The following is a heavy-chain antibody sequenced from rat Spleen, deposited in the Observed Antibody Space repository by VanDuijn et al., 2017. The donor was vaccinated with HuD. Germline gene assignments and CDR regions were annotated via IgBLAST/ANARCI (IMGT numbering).Heavy chain of an antibody. CDR1: GFTFNNYW. CDR3: TRDGGKNSVFDY. J-gene: IGHJ2*01. V-gene: IGHV5-31*01. D-gene: IGHD4-3*01. CDR2: INYEGSSA. Sequence: EVQLVESGGGLVLPGRSLKLSCVASGFTFNNYWMTWIRQAPGKGLEWIASINYEGSSAYYGDSVKGRFTISRDNAKSTLYLQMNSLRSEDTATYYCTRDGGKNSVFDYWGQGVMVTVSS.